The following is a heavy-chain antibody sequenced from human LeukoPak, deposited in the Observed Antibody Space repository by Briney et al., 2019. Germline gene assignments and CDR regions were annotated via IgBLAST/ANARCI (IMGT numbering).Heavy chain of an antibody. CDR2: IIPIFGTA. Sequence: ASVKVSCKASGGTFSSYAISWVRQAPGQGLEWMGGIIPIFGTANYAQKFQGRVTITADESTSTAYMELSSLRSEDTAVYYCARWGPERLLDAFDNWGQGTMVTVSS. J-gene: IGHJ3*02. V-gene: IGHV1-69*13. D-gene: IGHD7-27*01. CDR3: ARWGPERLLDAFDN. CDR1: GGTFSSYA.